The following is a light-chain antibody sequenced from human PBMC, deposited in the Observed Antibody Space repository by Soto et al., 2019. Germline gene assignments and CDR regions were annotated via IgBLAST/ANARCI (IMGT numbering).Light chain of an antibody. CDR2: DAS. CDR1: QDIGKY. V-gene: IGKV1-39*01. Sequence: DIQMTQSPSSLSASVGDRVTISCQASQDIGKYLNWYQQKPGKAPQLLIYDASNLETGVPSRFSGSGSGTDFTLTISSLQPEDFATYFCQQSYSTPPWTFGQGTKVDIK. CDR3: QQSYSTPPWT. J-gene: IGKJ1*01.